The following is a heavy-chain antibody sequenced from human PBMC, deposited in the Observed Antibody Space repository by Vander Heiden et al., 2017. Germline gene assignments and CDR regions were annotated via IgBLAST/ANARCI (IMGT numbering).Heavy chain of an antibody. CDR2: IIPIFGAP. D-gene: IGHD2-8*02. CDR3: ARGRAGGMATISTGGGFDL. CDR1: GGTFSSYA. J-gene: IGHJ2*01. Sequence: KKPGSSVKVSCKASGGTFSSYALSWVRQAPGQELEWVGGIIPIFGAPNYEQKFQGRVTITADESTSTAYMELSSLRSEDTAVDYCARGRAGGMATISTGGGFDLWGRGTLVTVSS. V-gene: IGHV1-69*01.